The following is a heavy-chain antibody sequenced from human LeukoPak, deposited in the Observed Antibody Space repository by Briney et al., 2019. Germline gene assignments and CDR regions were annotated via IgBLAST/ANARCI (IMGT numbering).Heavy chain of an antibody. CDR3: ARGRLAYCGGDCYYPLDY. D-gene: IGHD2-21*01. Sequence: GASVKVSCKASGGTFSSYAISWVRQAPGQGLEWMGGIIPIFGTANYAQKFQGRVTITADESTSTAYMELSSLRSEDTAVYYCARGRLAYCGGDCYYPLDYWGQGTLVTVSS. J-gene: IGHJ4*02. CDR1: GGTFSSYA. CDR2: IIPIFGTA. V-gene: IGHV1-69*13.